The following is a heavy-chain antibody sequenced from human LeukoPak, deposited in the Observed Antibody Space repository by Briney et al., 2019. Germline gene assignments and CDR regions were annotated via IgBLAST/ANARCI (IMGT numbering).Heavy chain of an antibody. J-gene: IGHJ4*02. D-gene: IGHD1-1*01. CDR3: ARVPDITARPCDT. V-gene: IGHV4-34*01. CDR2: ISHSGYIT. CDR1: GGSFSHNY. Sequence: SETLSLTCAVYGGSFSHNYWTWIRQTPGRGLEWIGEISHSGYITNHNPSLKSRVTLSVDSSKNQFSLRVTSVTAADTGVYYCARVPDITARPCDTWGPGIPVIVSS.